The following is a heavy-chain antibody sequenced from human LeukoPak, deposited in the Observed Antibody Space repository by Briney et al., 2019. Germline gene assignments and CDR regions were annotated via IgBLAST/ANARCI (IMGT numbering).Heavy chain of an antibody. V-gene: IGHV1-69*13. D-gene: IGHD2-2*02. CDR2: IIPIFGTA. CDR3: ASPYCSSTSCYTPTSFDY. CDR1: GGTFSSYA. J-gene: IGHJ4*02. Sequence: SVKVSCKASGGTFSSYAISWVRQAPGQGLEWMGGIIPIFGTANYAQKFQGRVTITADESTGTAYMELSSLRSEDTAVYYCASPYCSSTSCYTPTSFDYWGQGTLVTVSS.